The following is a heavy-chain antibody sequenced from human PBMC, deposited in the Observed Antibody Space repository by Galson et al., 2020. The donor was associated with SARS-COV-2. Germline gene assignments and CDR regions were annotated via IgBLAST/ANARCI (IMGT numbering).Heavy chain of an antibody. Sequence: SGPTLVKPTQTLTLTCSFSGFSLSTSAMSVAWIRKPPGQALEWLARIDWDDDKYYSTSLKTRLTISKDTSKNQVVLTMTNMDPVDTATYYCARLIPITGGYGMDVWGQGTTVTVSS. CDR3: ARLIPITGGYGMDV. V-gene: IGHV2-70*11. J-gene: IGHJ6*02. CDR2: IDWDDDK. CDR1: GFSLSTSAMS. D-gene: IGHD1-20*01.